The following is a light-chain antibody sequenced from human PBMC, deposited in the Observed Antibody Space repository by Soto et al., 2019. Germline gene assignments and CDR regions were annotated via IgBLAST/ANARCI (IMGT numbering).Light chain of an antibody. CDR2: EVS. CDR3: SSYTSSSTAV. J-gene: IGLJ7*01. V-gene: IGLV2-14*01. CDR1: SSDVGGYNY. Sequence: QSVLTQPASVSGSPGQSITISCTGTSSDVGGYNYVSWYQQHPGKDPKLMIYEVSNRPSGVSNRFSGSKSGNTASLTTSGLQAEDEADYYCSSYTSSSTAVFGGGTQLTVL.